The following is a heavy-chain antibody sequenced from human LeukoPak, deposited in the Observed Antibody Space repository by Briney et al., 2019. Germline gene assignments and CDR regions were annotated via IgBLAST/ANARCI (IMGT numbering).Heavy chain of an antibody. Sequence: PGGSLRLSCTASGFTFSTYAMTWVRQAPGKGLEWVSVISHGGDSAWYADSVKGRFTISRDNSKSMLFLQMNSLRADDTAIYYCAKGRSGWYEGLDYWGQGILVTVSS. CDR2: ISHGGDSA. J-gene: IGHJ4*02. CDR1: GFTFSTYA. CDR3: AKGRSGWYEGLDY. V-gene: IGHV3-23*01. D-gene: IGHD6-19*01.